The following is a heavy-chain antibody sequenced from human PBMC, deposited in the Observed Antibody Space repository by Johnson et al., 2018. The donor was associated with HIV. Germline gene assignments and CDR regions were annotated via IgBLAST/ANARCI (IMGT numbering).Heavy chain of an antibody. J-gene: IGHJ3*01. CDR3: ARDGWDDGSGYYWGAFDV. D-gene: IGHD3-22*01. CDR1: GFTFSSYA. Sequence: QVQLVESGGGVVQPGRSLRLSCAASGFTFSSYAMHWVRQAPGKGLEWVAVISYDGSNKYYADSVKGRFTISRDNAKNAVHLQMNSLRGEDTAVYYCARDGWDDGSGYYWGAFDVWGQGTMVSVSS. CDR2: ISYDGSNK. V-gene: IGHV3-30*04.